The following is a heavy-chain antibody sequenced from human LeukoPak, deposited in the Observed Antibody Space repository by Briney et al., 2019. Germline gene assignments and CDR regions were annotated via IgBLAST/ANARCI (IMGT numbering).Heavy chain of an antibody. D-gene: IGHD6-13*01. Sequence: GGSLRLSCAASGFTVSGYAMSWVRQAPGKGLEWVLAISGSGGSTYYADSVKGRFTISRDNSKNTLYLQMNSLRAEDTAVYFCAKDSGSWQYWGQGTLVTVSS. J-gene: IGHJ4*02. CDR1: GFTVSGYA. CDR2: ISGSGGST. V-gene: IGHV3-23*01. CDR3: AKDSGSWQY.